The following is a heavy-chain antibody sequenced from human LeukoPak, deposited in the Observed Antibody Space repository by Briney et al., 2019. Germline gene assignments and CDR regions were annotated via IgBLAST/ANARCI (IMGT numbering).Heavy chain of an antibody. Sequence: SETLSLTCAVYGGSFSGYYWSWIRQPPGKGLEWIGEINHSGSTNYNPSLKSRVTISVGTSKNQFSLKLSSVTAADTAVYYCARGPFYDSSGYPTYFDYWGQGTLVTVSS. V-gene: IGHV4-34*01. CDR1: GGSFSGYY. J-gene: IGHJ4*02. CDR3: ARGPFYDSSGYPTYFDY. D-gene: IGHD3-22*01. CDR2: INHSGST.